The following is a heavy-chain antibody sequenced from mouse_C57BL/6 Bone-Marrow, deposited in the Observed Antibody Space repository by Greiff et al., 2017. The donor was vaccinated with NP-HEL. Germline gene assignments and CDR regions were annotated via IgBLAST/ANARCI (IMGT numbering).Heavy chain of an antibody. CDR2: IWSGGST. D-gene: IGHD2-4*01. CDR1: GFSLTSYG. CDR3: ARNSGITTRNYFDY. V-gene: IGHV2-2*01. J-gene: IGHJ2*01. Sequence: QVHVKQSGPGLVQPSQSLSITCTVSGFSLTSYGVHWVRQSPGKGLEWLGVIWSGGSTDYNAAFISRLSISKDNSKSQVFFKMNSLQADDTAIYYCARNSGITTRNYFDYWGQGTTLTVSS.